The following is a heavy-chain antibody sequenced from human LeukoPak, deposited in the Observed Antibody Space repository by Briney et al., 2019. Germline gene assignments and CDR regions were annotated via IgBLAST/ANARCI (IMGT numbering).Heavy chain of an antibody. CDR1: GYTFTSYG. Sequence: GASVKVSCKASGYTFTSYGISWVRQAPGQGLEWMGWISTYNGNTNYAQKFQGRVTMTRDTSISTAYMELNRLRSEDTAVYYCARGGEMITLDYNWFDPWGQGTLVTVSS. V-gene: IGHV1-18*01. D-gene: IGHD3-16*01. CDR3: ARGGEMITLDYNWFDP. J-gene: IGHJ5*02. CDR2: ISTYNGNT.